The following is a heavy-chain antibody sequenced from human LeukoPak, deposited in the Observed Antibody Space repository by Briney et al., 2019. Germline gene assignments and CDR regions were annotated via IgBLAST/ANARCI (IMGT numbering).Heavy chain of an antibody. V-gene: IGHV3-23*01. J-gene: IGHJ4*02. CDR3: ARELYGCSGGSCHFDY. D-gene: IGHD2-15*01. Sequence: GGSLRLSCAASGFTFSGYAMSWVRQAPGKGLEWVSIISGSGDSTYYADSVKGRFTISRDNSKNTLYLQMNSLRAEDTAVYYCARELYGCSGGSCHFDYWGQGTLVTVSS. CDR1: GFTFSGYA. CDR2: ISGSGDST.